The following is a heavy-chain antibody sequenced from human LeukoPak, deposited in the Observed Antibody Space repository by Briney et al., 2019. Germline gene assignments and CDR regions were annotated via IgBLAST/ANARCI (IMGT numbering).Heavy chain of an antibody. Sequence: SGGSLRLSCAASGFTFSSYAMSWVRQAPGKGLEWVSAISGSGGSTYYADSVKGRFTISRDNAKNSLHLQMNNLRAEDTAVYYCASEAPRPIKWERELILSYYFDFWGQGTLVTVSS. CDR2: ISGSGGST. CDR3: ASEAPRPIKWERELILSYYFDF. V-gene: IGHV3-23*01. J-gene: IGHJ4*02. D-gene: IGHD1-7*01. CDR1: GFTFSSYA.